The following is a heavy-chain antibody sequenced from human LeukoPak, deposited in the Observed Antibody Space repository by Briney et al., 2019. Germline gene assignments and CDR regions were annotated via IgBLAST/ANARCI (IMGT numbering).Heavy chain of an antibody. V-gene: IGHV3-23*01. D-gene: IGHD6-13*01. Sequence: PGGSLRLSCAASGFTFSHNAMTWVRQTPGKGLEWVSSISGDGGSTYYSDSVTGRFTISRDNSKNTLYLQMNGLRAEDTAIYYCAKGGAIYGSSFNYFDPWGQGALVTVSS. CDR3: AKGGAIYGSSFNYFDP. CDR1: GFTFSHNA. CDR2: ISGDGGST. J-gene: IGHJ5*02.